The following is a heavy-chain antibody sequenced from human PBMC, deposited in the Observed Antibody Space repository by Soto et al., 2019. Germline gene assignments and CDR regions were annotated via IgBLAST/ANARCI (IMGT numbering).Heavy chain of an antibody. CDR1: AYTFTSYG. D-gene: IGHD2-21*02. Sequence: ASVKLSCKAFAYTFTSYGISWVRQAPGQGLEWMGWISTYNGNTNYAQKLQGRVTMTTDTSTSTAYMELRSLRSDDTAVYYCAREVVVTAISHYYFGMDVWGQGTTVTVSS. CDR2: ISTYNGNT. V-gene: IGHV1-18*04. J-gene: IGHJ6*02. CDR3: AREVVVTAISHYYFGMDV.